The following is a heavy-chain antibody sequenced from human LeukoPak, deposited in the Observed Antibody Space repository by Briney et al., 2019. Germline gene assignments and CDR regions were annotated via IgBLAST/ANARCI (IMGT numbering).Heavy chain of an antibody. Sequence: GGSLRLSCAASGVTLSDHHMDWVRQAPGKGLEWVSAISGSGGSTYYADSVKGRFTISRDNSKNTLYLQMNSLRAEDTAVYYCAKAQILWFGELTEYYFDYWGQGTLVTVSS. J-gene: IGHJ4*02. CDR1: GVTLSDHH. CDR2: ISGSGGST. CDR3: AKAQILWFGELTEYYFDY. V-gene: IGHV3-23*01. D-gene: IGHD3-10*01.